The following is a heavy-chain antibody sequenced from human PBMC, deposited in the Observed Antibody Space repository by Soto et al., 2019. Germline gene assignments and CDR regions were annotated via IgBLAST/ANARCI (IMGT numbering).Heavy chain of an antibody. V-gene: IGHV3-74*01. CDR1: VFTFTNYW. CDR2: IDSDGIYT. Sequence: PAGALRVSWSASVFTFTNYWMHWVRQAPEKGLVWVSRIDSDGIYTSYADSVKGRFTISRDNAKNTLYLQMNNLRAEDTAVYYCGSVFEYWGQGSLVTVSS. CDR3: GSVFEY. J-gene: IGHJ4*02.